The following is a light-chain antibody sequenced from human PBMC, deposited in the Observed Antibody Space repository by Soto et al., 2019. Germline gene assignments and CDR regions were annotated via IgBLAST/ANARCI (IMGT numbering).Light chain of an antibody. CDR2: GAS. Sequence: EIVLTQSPGTRSLSPGERATLSCRASQSVSSSYLAWYQQKPGQAPRLLIYGASSRATGIPDRFSGSGSGTDFTLITTRPEPEDFAVYYCQQYGSSPRTFGQGTKVDIK. CDR3: QQYGSSPRT. J-gene: IGKJ1*01. CDR1: QSVSSSY. V-gene: IGKV3-20*01.